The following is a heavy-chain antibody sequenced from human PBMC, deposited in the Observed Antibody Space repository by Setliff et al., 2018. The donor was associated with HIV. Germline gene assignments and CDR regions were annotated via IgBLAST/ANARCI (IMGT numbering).Heavy chain of an antibody. Sequence: VASVKVSCKASGYTFTSYAMHWVRQAPGQRLEWMGWINAGNGNTKYSQKFQGRVTITRDTSASTAYMELSSLRSEDTAVYYCATFFLNTMTSCPACPDAFDIWGQGTMVTVSS. CDR1: GYTFTSYA. J-gene: IGHJ3*02. CDR2: INAGNGNT. D-gene: IGHD3-22*01. V-gene: IGHV1-3*01. CDR3: ATFFLNTMTSCPACPDAFDI.